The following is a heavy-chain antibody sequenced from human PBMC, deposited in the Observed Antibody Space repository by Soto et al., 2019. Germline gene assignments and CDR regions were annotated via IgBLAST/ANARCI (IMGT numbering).Heavy chain of an antibody. Sequence: LSLPCTVSGGYISSSSYYWGWIRQPPGKGLEWIGSIYYSGSTYYNPSLKSRVTISVDTSKNQFSLKLSSVTAADTAVYYCARLVSGSYYDYWGQGTLVTVSS. D-gene: IGHD1-26*01. J-gene: IGHJ4*02. CDR2: IYYSGST. CDR3: ARLVSGSYYDY. CDR1: GGYISSSSYY. V-gene: IGHV4-39*01.